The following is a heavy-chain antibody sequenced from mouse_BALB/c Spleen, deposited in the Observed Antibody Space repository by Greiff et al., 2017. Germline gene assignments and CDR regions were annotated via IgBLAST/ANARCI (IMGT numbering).Heavy chain of an antibody. D-gene: IGHD2-4*01. J-gene: IGHJ3*01. CDR1: GYTFTSYV. V-gene: IGHV1-14*01. Sequence: VQLQQSGPELVKPGASVKMSCKASGYTFTSYVMHWVKQKPGQGLEWIGYINPYNDGTKYNEKFKGKATLTSDKSSSTAYMELSSLTSEDSAVYYGAREGRGVGDYDGSWFAYWGQGTLVTVSA. CDR2: INPYNDGT. CDR3: AREGRGVGDYDGSWFAY.